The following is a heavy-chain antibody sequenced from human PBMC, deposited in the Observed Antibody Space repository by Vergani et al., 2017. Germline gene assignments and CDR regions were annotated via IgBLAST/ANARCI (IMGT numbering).Heavy chain of an antibody. D-gene: IGHD3-10*01. Sequence: QVQLVQSGAEVKKPGASVKVSCKASGYTFTGYYMHWVRQAPGQGLEWMGWINPNSGGTNYAQKFQGWVTMTRDTSISTAYMELSRLRSDDTAVYYCARGRGRSFGDPRAVFDPWGQGTLVTVSS. J-gene: IGHJ5*02. V-gene: IGHV1-2*04. CDR1: GYTFTGYY. CDR3: ARGRGRSFGDPRAVFDP. CDR2: INPNSGGT.